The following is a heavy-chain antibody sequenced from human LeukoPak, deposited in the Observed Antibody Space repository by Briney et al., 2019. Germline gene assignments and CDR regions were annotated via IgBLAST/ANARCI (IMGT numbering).Heavy chain of an antibody. CDR3: ASRCPSYCTGGSCYSCDY. CDR1: GGSISSYY. D-gene: IGHD2-15*01. CDR2: IHYSGNT. J-gene: IGHJ4*02. Sequence: PSETLSLTCTVSGGSISSYYWSWIRQPPGKGLEWIGCIHYSGNTNYNPSLKSRVTISVDTSENQFSLKLTSVTAADTAVYYCASRCPSYCTGGSCYSCDYWGRGTLVTVSS. V-gene: IGHV4-59*12.